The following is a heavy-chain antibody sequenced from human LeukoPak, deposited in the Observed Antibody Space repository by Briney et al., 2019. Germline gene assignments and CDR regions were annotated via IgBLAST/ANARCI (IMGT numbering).Heavy chain of an antibody. D-gene: IGHD2-21*02. V-gene: IGHV4-59*08. Sequence: PSETLSLTCTVSGGSISSYYWSWIRQPPGKGLEWIGYIYYSGSTNYNPSLKSRVTISVDTSKNQFSLKLSSVTAADTAVYYCARLDEPSYRGGDCYDYWGQGTLVTVSS. CDR2: IYYSGST. CDR3: ARLDEPSYRGGDCYDY. J-gene: IGHJ4*02. CDR1: GGSISSYY.